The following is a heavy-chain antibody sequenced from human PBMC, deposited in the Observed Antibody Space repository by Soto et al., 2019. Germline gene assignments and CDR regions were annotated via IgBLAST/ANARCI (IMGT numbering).Heavy chain of an antibody. Sequence: QVQLVQSGAEVKKPGSSVKVSCNASGGTFSSYTISWVRQAPGQGLEWMGRIIPILGIANYAQKFQGRVTITADKSTSTAYMELSSLRSEDTAAYYCAREGPDYYGSGSYGYWGQGTLVTVSS. CDR1: GGTFSSYT. CDR3: AREGPDYYGSGSYGY. V-gene: IGHV1-69*08. J-gene: IGHJ4*02. CDR2: IIPILGIA. D-gene: IGHD3-10*01.